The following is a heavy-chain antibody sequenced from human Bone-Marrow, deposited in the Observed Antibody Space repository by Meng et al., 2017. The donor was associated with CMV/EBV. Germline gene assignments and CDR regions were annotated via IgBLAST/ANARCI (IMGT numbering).Heavy chain of an antibody. D-gene: IGHD5-18*01. Sequence: ASGCTVSTNYMNWVRPAPGKGLEWVSVIYSDRSTYYADSVQGRFTISRDDPENTVYLQMSDLRIEDTAVYYCARGYSYGYAEFFDYWGQGVLVTVSS. V-gene: IGHV3-66*02. J-gene: IGHJ4*02. CDR1: GCTVSTNY. CDR2: IYSDRST. CDR3: ARGYSYGYAEFFDY.